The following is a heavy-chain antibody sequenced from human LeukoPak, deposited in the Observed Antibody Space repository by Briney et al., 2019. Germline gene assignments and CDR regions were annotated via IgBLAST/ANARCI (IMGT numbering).Heavy chain of an antibody. D-gene: IGHD2-21*02. CDR2: ISAYNGNT. CDR3: ARDYIVVVTAIHFDY. Sequence: SVKVSCKASGYTFTSYGISWVRQAPGQGLEWMGWISAYNGNTNYAQKLQGRVTMTTDTSTSTAYMELRSLRSDDTAVYYCARDYIVVVTAIHFDYWGQGTLVTVSS. V-gene: IGHV1-18*01. CDR1: GYTFTSYG. J-gene: IGHJ4*02.